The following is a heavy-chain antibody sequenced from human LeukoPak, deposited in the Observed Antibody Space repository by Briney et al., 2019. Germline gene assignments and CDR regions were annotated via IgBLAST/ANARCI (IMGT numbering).Heavy chain of an antibody. J-gene: IGHJ4*02. CDR3: ARPSNLGATEPYDY. Sequence: PSETLSLTCTVSGGSIGTYYWSWIRQSPGKGLEWIGSIYYSGSTNYNPSLKSRVTISVDTSTNQFSLKLTSVTAADTAVYYCARPSNLGATEPYDYWGQGTLVTVSS. V-gene: IGHV4-59*08. CDR2: IYYSGST. D-gene: IGHD1-26*01. CDR1: GGSIGTYY.